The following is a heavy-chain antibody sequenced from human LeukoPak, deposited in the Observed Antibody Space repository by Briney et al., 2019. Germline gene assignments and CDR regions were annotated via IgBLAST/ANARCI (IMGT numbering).Heavy chain of an antibody. Sequence: PSETLSLTCAVYGGSFSGYYWSWIRQPPGKGLEGIGEINHSGSTNYNPSLKSRVTISVDTSKNQFSLKLSSVTAADTAVYYCARVGYDSSGYYESKDYWGQGTLVTVSS. CDR3: ARVGYDSSGYYESKDY. V-gene: IGHV4-34*01. J-gene: IGHJ4*02. CDR1: GGSFSGYY. D-gene: IGHD3-22*01. CDR2: INHSGST.